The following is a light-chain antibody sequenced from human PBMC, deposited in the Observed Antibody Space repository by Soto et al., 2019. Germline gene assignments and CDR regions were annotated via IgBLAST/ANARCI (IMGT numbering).Light chain of an antibody. J-gene: IGKJ1*01. Sequence: EMVMTQSPATLSVSPGERATLSSRASQSVSSNLAWYQQKPGQAPRLLIYGASTRATGIPARFSGSGSGTEFTLTISSLQSEDFAVYYCQQYNNWPQTFGQGTKVDI. V-gene: IGKV3-15*01. CDR1: QSVSSN. CDR3: QQYNNWPQT. CDR2: GAS.